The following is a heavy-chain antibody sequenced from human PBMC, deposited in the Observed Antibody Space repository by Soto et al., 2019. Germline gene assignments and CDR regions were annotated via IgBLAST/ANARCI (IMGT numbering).Heavy chain of an antibody. CDR1: GFTFSSYG. Sequence: GGSLRLSCAASGFTFSSYGMHWVRQAPGKGLEWVAVISYGGSNKYYADSVKGRFTISRDNSKNTLYLQMNSLRAEDTAVYYCAKADYSNYFDYWGQGTLVTVSS. CDR3: AKADYSNYFDY. D-gene: IGHD4-4*01. J-gene: IGHJ4*02. CDR2: ISYGGSNK. V-gene: IGHV3-30*18.